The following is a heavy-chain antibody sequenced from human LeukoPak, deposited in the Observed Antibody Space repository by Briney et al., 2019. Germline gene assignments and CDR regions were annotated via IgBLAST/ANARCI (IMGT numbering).Heavy chain of an antibody. J-gene: IGHJ6*03. D-gene: IGHD3-3*01. CDR2: IYYSGST. Sequence: GSLRLSCAASGFTFSSYSMNWVRQAPGKGLEWIGYIYYSGSTNYNPSLKSRVTISVDTSKNHLSLKLSSVTAADTAVYYCARGAITIFGVVPKVYYYYYMDVWGKGTTVTVSS. CDR1: GFTFSSYS. CDR3: ARGAITIFGVVPKVYYYYYMDV. V-gene: IGHV4-59*01.